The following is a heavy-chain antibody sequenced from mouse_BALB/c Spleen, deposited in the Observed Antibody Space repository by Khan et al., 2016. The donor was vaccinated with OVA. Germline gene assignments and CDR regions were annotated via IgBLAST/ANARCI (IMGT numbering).Heavy chain of an antibody. CDR2: ISYSGST. V-gene: IGHV3-2*02. Sequence: EVQLVESGPGLVKPSQSLSLTCTVTGYSITSDYAWNWIRQFPGNKLEWMGYISYSGSTSYNPSLKSRISITRDTSKNQFFLQLNSVTTEDTATYYCARSYCYYAMDYCGQGTSVTVSS. CDR1: GYSITSDYA. J-gene: IGHJ4*01. CDR3: ARSYCYYAMDY. D-gene: IGHD2-10*01.